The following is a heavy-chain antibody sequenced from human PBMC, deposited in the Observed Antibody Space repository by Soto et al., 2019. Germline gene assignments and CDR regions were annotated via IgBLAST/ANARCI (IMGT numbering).Heavy chain of an antibody. CDR2: INAGNGNT. J-gene: IGHJ4*02. CDR1: GYTFTSYA. V-gene: IGHV1-3*01. D-gene: IGHD1-26*01. CDR3: ARDRGSYTYYFDY. Sequence: ASVKVSCKASGYTFTSYAMHWVRQAPGQRLEWMGWINAGNGNTKYSQKFQGRVTITRDTSASTGYMELSSLTSEDTAVYYCARDRGSYTYYFDYWGQGSLVTVSS.